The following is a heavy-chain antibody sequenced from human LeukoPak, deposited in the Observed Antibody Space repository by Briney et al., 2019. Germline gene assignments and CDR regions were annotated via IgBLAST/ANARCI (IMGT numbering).Heavy chain of an antibody. J-gene: IGHJ5*02. CDR2: INHSGST. D-gene: IGHD4-17*01. CDR1: GGSFSGYY. Sequence: SETLSLICAVYGGSFSGYYWSWIRQPPGKGLEWIGEINHSGSTNYNPSLKSRVTISVDTSKNQFSLKLSSVTAADTAVYYCAVTTERNWFDPWGQGTLVTVSS. CDR3: AVTTERNWFDP. V-gene: IGHV4-34*01.